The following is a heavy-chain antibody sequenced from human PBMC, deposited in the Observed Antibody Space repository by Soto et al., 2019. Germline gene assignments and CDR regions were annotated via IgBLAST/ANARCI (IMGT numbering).Heavy chain of an antibody. Sequence: ASVKVSCKASGYTFTSYAMHWVRQAPEQRLEWMGWINAGNGNTKYSQKFQGRVTITRDTSASTAYMELSSLRSEDTAVYYCARGPGGPDGPGDYWGQGTLVTVSS. J-gene: IGHJ4*02. CDR2: INAGNGNT. V-gene: IGHV1-3*01. CDR1: GYTFTSYA. D-gene: IGHD2-15*01. CDR3: ARGPGGPDGPGDY.